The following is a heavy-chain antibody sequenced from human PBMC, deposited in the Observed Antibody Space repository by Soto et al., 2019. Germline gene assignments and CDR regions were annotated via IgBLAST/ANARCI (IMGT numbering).Heavy chain of an antibody. CDR2: ITTSCSFI. J-gene: IGHJ4*02. CDR1: GFTFSTYS. V-gene: IGHV3-21*01. Sequence: GGSLRLSCAASGFTFSTYSMNWVRQAPGKGLEWVSDITTSCSFIFFADSVKGRFTISRDDAKNLLYLQMNSLRAEDTGLYYCARDLGVALATLTLDYWGQGTLVTVSS. D-gene: IGHD2-15*01. CDR3: ARDLGVALATLTLDY.